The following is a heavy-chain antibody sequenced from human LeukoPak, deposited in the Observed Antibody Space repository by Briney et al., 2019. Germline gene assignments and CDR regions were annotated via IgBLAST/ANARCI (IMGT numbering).Heavy chain of an antibody. CDR1: GGSISSGDYY. D-gene: IGHD3-22*01. CDR3: ASYYDSSGYYHY. Sequence: SETLSLTCTVSGGSISSGDYYWSWIRQPPGKGLEWIGYIYYSGSTYYNPSLKSRVTISVDTSKNQFSLKLSSVTAAGTAVYYCASYYDSSGYYHYWGQGTLVTVSS. V-gene: IGHV4-30-4*01. CDR2: IYYSGST. J-gene: IGHJ4*02.